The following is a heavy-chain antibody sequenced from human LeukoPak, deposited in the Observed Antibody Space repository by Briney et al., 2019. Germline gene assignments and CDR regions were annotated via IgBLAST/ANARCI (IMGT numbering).Heavy chain of an antibody. CDR3: ARDGGGSHFDY. CDR1: GFIFSDYY. V-gene: IGHV3-11*01. D-gene: IGHD1-26*01. Sequence: GGSLRLSCGTSGFIFSDYYMIWMRQAPGKGLEWVSYISSSGDTIYYADSVKGQFTISRDNAKNSLYPQMNSLRAEDTAVYYCARDGGGSHFDYWGQGTLVTVSS. J-gene: IGHJ4*02. CDR2: ISSSGDTI.